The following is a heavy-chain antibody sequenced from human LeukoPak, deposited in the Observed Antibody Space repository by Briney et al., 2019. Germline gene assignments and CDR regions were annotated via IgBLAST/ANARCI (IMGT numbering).Heavy chain of an antibody. D-gene: IGHD3-22*01. CDR1: GYTFTNYY. CDR3: ANPRYDSSGYYYVD. J-gene: IGHJ4*02. Sequence: ASVKVSCKASGYTFTNYYMHWVRQAPGQRLDWMGWINGGSGNTKYSPEFQGRVTITRDTSASTAYMELSSLRSEDTAVYYCANPRYDSSGYYYVDWGQGTLVTVSS. V-gene: IGHV1-3*01. CDR2: INGGSGNT.